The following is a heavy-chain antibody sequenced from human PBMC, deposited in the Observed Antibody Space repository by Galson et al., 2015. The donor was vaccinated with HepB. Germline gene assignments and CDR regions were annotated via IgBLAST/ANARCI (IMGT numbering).Heavy chain of an antibody. CDR1: GYTFTSYG. D-gene: IGHD5-24*01. Sequence: SVKVSCKASGYTFTSYGISWVRQAPGQGLEWMGWISAYNGNTNYAQKLQGRVTMTTDTSTSTAYMELRSLGSDDTAVYYCLISSGGGYTEFDYWGQGTLVTVSS. CDR3: LISSGGGYTEFDY. J-gene: IGHJ4*02. V-gene: IGHV1-18*01. CDR2: ISAYNGNT.